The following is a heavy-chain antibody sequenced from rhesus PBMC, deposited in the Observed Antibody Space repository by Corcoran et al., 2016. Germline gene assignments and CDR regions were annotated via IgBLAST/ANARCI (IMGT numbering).Heavy chain of an antibody. J-gene: IGHJ4*01. D-gene: IGHD4-29*01. CDR2: INGKSGST. CDR1: GASISSNW. V-gene: IGHV4-80*01. Sequence: QVQLQESGPGLVKPSETLSLTCTVSGASISSNWWSWIRQPPGKGLEWIGEINGKSGSTNYNPSLKSRVTISKGASKNQFSLKLSSVTAADTAVYYCAKYGSRHFDYWGQGVLVTVSS. CDR3: AKYGSRHFDY.